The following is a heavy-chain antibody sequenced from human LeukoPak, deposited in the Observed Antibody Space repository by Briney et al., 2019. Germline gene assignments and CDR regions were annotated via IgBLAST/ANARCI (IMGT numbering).Heavy chain of an antibody. CDR1: GGSFSGYY. D-gene: IGHD4-17*01. CDR3: ARDSTTVTLPFFDY. Sequence: SETLSLTCAASGGSFSGYYWSWIRQPPGKGLEWIGEINHSGSTNYNPSLKSRITISVDTSKNQFSLKLSSVTAADTAVYYCARDSTTVTLPFFDYWGQGTLVTVSS. CDR2: INHSGST. V-gene: IGHV4-34*01. J-gene: IGHJ4*02.